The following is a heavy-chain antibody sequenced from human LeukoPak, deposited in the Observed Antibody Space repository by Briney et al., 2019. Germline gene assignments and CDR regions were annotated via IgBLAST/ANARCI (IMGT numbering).Heavy chain of an antibody. Sequence: SETLSLTRTVSGGSIRNYYWNWIRQPPGKGPEWIGYTSDSGHTDYNPSLKSRVTTSVDLSKNQLSLKLTSATAADTAVYYCARWYSHGRYFDYWGPGALVTVSS. CDR3: ARWYSHGRYFDY. V-gene: IGHV4-59*01. CDR1: GGSIRNYY. J-gene: IGHJ4*03. D-gene: IGHD1-26*01. CDR2: TSDSGHT.